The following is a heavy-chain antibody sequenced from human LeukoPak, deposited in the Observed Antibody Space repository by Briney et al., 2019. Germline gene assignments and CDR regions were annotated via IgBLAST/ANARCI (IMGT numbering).Heavy chain of an antibody. D-gene: IGHD3-10*01. CDR2: MYHSGST. V-gene: IGHV4-38-2*01. J-gene: IGHJ6*03. CDR3: ARHSITIVRGVMAPYYMDV. CDR1: GYSINSGYF. Sequence: SETLSLTCAVSGYSINSGYFWGWIRQPPGNGLEWIGSMYHSGSTYYNPSLKSRVTISLDTSKNQFSLKLSSVTAADTAVYYCARHSITIVRGVMAPYYMDVWGKGTTVTVSS.